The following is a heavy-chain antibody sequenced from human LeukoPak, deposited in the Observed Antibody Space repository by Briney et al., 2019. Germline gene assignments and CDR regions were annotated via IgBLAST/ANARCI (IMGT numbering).Heavy chain of an antibody. CDR3: ATQRGSYLWGTDFDY. D-gene: IGHD3-16*01. J-gene: IGHJ4*02. V-gene: IGHV1-2*02. CDR1: GYTFTGYY. Sequence: ASVKVSCKASGYTFTGYYMHWVRQAPGQGREWMGWINPNSDDRKFARELQGRVTLTRETSTSTAYMGLSRLRSDDTAVYYCATQRGSYLWGTDFDYWGQGTMVTVSS. CDR2: INPNSDDR.